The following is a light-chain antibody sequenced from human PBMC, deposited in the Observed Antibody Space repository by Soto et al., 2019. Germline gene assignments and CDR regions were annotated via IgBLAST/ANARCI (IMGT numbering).Light chain of an antibody. V-gene: IGKV3-20*01. Sequence: EIVLPQSPGTLSLSPGATATLSCRASQGVSSSYLAWYQRKPGQAPRLLIYGASSMATGIPDRFSGSGSGTDFTLTISRREPEDFSVYYWQQYGSSPATFGQGPKVEIK. CDR3: QQYGSSPAT. CDR2: GAS. CDR1: QGVSSSY. J-gene: IGKJ1*01.